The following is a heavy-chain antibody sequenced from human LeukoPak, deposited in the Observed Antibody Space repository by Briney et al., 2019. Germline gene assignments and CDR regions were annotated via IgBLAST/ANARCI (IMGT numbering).Heavy chain of an antibody. CDR3: SGWPNFDY. CDR1: GFTFSNYG. D-gene: IGHD6-19*01. V-gene: IGHV3-33*03. J-gene: IGHJ4*02. CDR2: IWYDGSNK. Sequence: GGSLRLSCAASGFTFSNYGMHWVRQAPGKGLEWVALIWYDGSNKYYADSVKGRFTISRDNAKNTLYLQMNSLRAEDTAVYYCSGWPNFDYWGQGTLVTVSS.